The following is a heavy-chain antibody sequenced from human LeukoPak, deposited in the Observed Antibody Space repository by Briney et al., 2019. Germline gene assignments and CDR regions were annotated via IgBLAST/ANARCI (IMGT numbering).Heavy chain of an antibody. CDR3: ARPHSLGGSFYVFDY. CDR2: ISGSGSGGST. V-gene: IGHV3-23*01. J-gene: IGHJ4*02. CDR1: GFTFSSSA. D-gene: IGHD1-26*01. Sequence: GGSLRLSCAASGFTFSSSAMSWVRQAPGKGLEWVSSISGSGSGGSTYYADSVKGRFTISRDNSKNTLYLQMNSLRPDDTAVYYCARPHSLGGSFYVFDYWGQGTLITVSS.